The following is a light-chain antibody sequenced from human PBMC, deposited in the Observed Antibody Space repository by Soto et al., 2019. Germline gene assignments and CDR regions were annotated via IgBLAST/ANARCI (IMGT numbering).Light chain of an antibody. Sequence: QSALTQPASVSGSPGQSITVSCAGTSSDVGAYKYLSWYQQNPGKAPQLIIYEVSSRPSGVSNRFSGSKSGNTASLTISGLQAEDEADYYCSSFTSATTLYVFGSGTKVTVL. CDR1: SSDVGAYKY. CDR2: EVS. J-gene: IGLJ1*01. V-gene: IGLV2-14*01. CDR3: SSFTSATTLYV.